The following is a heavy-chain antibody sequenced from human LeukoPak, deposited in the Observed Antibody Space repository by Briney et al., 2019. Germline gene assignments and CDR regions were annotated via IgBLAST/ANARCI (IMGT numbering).Heavy chain of an antibody. J-gene: IGHJ4*02. D-gene: IGHD4-17*01. Sequence: SETLSLTCAVYGGSFSGYYWSWLRQPPGKVLEWIGEINHSGSTNYNPSLKSRVTISVDMSKNQFSLKLSSVTAADTAVYYCARGGRYGVLDYWGQGTLVTVSS. CDR1: GGSFSGYY. CDR3: ARGGRYGVLDY. CDR2: INHSGST. V-gene: IGHV4-34*01.